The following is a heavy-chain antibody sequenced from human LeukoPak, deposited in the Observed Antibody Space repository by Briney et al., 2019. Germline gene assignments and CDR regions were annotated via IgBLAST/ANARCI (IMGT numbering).Heavy chain of an antibody. CDR2: IKQDGTQK. CDR1: GFTFSSYA. D-gene: IGHD3-10*02. CDR3: ARDSIWSGTYYTPPRY. Sequence: GGSLRLSCAASGFTFSSYAMTWVRQAPGKGLEWVANIKQDGTQKHYVDSVEGRFTISRDNANNSLYLQMNSLRAEDTAVYYCARDSIWSGTYYTPPRYWGQGTLVTVSS. J-gene: IGHJ4*02. V-gene: IGHV3-7*01.